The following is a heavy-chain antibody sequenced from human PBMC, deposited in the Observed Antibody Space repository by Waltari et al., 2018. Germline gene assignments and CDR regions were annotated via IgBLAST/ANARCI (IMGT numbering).Heavy chain of an antibody. V-gene: IGHV3-7*01. CDR3: ARDKGYGFDL. J-gene: IGHJ3*01. CDR1: GFTLSNRW. Sequence: EERLVESGGGLVQPGGSLRLSCDASGFTLSNRWMSWVRQAPGKGPEWLANIRQDESEEFDVDSVKGRFSISRDNAKSSLFLQMNSLRAEDTALYYCARDKGYGFDLWGQGTRVTVSS. CDR2: IRQDESEE.